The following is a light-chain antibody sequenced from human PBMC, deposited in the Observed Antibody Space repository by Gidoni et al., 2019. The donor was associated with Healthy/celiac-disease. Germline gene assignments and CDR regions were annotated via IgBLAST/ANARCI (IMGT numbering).Light chain of an antibody. CDR2: DAS. J-gene: IGKJ4*01. CDR1: QSVSSY. Sequence: EIVLPQSPATLSLSPGERATLSCSASQSVSSYLAWYQQKPGQAPRLLIYDASNRATGIPARFSGSGSGTDFTLTISSLEPEDFAVYYCQQRSNWLTFGGXTKVEIK. CDR3: QQRSNWLT. V-gene: IGKV3-11*01.